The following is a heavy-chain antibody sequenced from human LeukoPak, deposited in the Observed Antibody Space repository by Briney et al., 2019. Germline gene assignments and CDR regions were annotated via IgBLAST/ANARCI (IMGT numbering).Heavy chain of an antibody. Sequence: GSLRLSCAASGFTFSSYAMHWVRQAPGKGLEWVAVISYDGSNKYYADSVKGQFTIFRDNSKNTVHLQMNSLRAEDTAVFYCARDVYFDYWGQGTLVTVSS. CDR1: GFTFSSYA. V-gene: IGHV3-30*04. J-gene: IGHJ4*02. CDR2: ISYDGSNK. CDR3: ARDVYFDY.